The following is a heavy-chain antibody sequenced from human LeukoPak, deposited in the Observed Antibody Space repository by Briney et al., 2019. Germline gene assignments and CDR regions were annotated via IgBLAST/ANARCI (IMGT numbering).Heavy chain of an antibody. CDR2: IYYSGST. CDR1: GCSVSSGSYY. V-gene: IGHV4-61*01. CDR3: ARGDIVATHFDY. Sequence: ASETLSLTCTVSGCSVSSGSYYWSWIRQPPGKGLEWIGYIYYSGSTNYNPSLKSRVTISVDTCKNQFSLKLSSVTAADTAVYYCARGDIVATHFDYWGQGTLVTVSS. D-gene: IGHD5-12*01. J-gene: IGHJ4*02.